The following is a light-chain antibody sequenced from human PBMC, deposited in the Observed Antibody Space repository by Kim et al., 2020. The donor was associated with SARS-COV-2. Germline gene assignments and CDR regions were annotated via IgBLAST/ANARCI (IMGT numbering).Light chain of an antibody. CDR1: SSNIGAGYD. CDR2: GNS. J-gene: IGLJ2*01. Sequence: QSVLTQPPSVSGAPGQRVTISCTGSSSNIGAGYDVHWYQQLPGTAPKLLIYGNSNRPSGVPDRFSGSKSGTSASLAITGLQVEDEADYYCQSYDSSLSGGVFGGGTQLTVL. CDR3: QSYDSSLSGGV. V-gene: IGLV1-40*01.